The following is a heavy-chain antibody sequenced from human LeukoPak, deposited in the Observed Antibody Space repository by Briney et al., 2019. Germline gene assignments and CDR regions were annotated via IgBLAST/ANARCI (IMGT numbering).Heavy chain of an antibody. D-gene: IGHD3-16*02. CDR1: GYTFTGYY. V-gene: IGHV1-2*02. J-gene: IGHJ4*02. Sequence: ASVKVSCKASGYTFTGYYMHWVRQAPGQGLEWMGWINPNSGGANYAQKLQGRVTMTTDTSTSTAYMELRSLRSDDTAVYYCARGRGELSSLPFDYWGQGTLVTVSS. CDR2: INPNSGGA. CDR3: ARGRGELSSLPFDY.